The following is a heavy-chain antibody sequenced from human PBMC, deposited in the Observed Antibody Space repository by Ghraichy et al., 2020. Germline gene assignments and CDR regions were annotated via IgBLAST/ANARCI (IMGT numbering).Heavy chain of an antibody. V-gene: IGHV4-61*01. CDR2: VYYNGNA. D-gene: IGHD6-19*01. Sequence: SETLSLTCTVSGGSVSSSSYYWTWIRQSPGKGLEWIGYVYYNGNANYNPSLKSRVTISLDTSRNQFSLKLSSATAADTAVYYCARELGSSGWGNWLDPWGQGTLVTVSS. CDR1: GGSVSSSSYY. J-gene: IGHJ5*02. CDR3: ARELGSSGWGNWLDP.